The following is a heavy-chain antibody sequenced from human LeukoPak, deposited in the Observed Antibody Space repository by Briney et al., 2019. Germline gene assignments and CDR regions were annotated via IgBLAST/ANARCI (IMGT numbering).Heavy chain of an antibody. D-gene: IGHD3-10*01. CDR3: AMASCGFGGYYDY. CDR2: SNPNSGDT. CDR1: VCTFTAYY. J-gene: IGHJ4*02. Sequence: ASVRVSSKPSVCTFTAYYFHSVRQAPGQGLEWRGWSNPNSGDTNYPQKFKGRVSMTRDTSISTAYMELSSVRSDDTAVYYCAMASCGFGGYYDYWGQGTLVTVSS. V-gene: IGHV1-2*02.